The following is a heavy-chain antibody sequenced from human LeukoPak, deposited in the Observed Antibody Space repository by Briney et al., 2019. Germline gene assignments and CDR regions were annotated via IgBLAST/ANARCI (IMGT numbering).Heavy chain of an antibody. CDR1: GYSFTSYW. J-gene: IGHJ4*02. CDR2: ISYDGSNK. CDR3: ARDQTYYYDSSGYLFDY. D-gene: IGHD3-22*01. Sequence: GESLKISCKGSGYSFTSYWIGWVRQMPGKGLEWVAVISYDGSNKYYADSVKGRFTISRDNSKNTLYLQMNSLRAEDTAVYYCARDQTYYYDSSGYLFDYWGQGTLVTVSS. V-gene: IGHV3-30*19.